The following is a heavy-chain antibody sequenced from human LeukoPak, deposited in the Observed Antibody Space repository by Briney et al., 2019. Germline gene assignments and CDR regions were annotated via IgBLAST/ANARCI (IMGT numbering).Heavy chain of an antibody. CDR2: INHSGST. D-gene: IGHD4-11*01. V-gene: IGHV4-34*01. CDR1: GGSFSGYY. J-gene: IGHJ6*02. Sequence: SETLSLTCAVYGGSFSGYYWSWIREPPGKGLEWIGEINHSGSTNYNPPLKSRVTISVDTSKNQCSLKLSSVTAADTAVYYCARGGAVTTGMAMDVWGQGTTVTVSS. CDR3: ARGGAVTTGMAMDV.